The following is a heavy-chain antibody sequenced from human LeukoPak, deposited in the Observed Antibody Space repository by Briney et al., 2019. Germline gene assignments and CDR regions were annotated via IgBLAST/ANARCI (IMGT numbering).Heavy chain of an antibody. Sequence: GASVKVSCKASGYTFTSYGISWVRQAPGQGPEWMGWVSTYNGNTNYAQKFQGRVTMTTDTSTSTAYMGLRSLRADDTAVYYCARDPPHSSGPTSPCFEYWGQGTLVTVSS. D-gene: IGHD6-19*01. CDR2: VSTYNGNT. J-gene: IGHJ4*02. CDR3: ARDPPHSSGPTSPCFEY. CDR1: GYTFTSYG. V-gene: IGHV1-18*01.